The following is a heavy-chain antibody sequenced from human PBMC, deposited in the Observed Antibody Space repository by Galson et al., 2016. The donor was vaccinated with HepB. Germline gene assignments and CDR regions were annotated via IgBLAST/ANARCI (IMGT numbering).Heavy chain of an antibody. CDR1: GFSLSSNGVG. Sequence: PALVKPTQTLTLTCTVSGFSLSSNGVGVGWIRQPPGKALEWLALIFWDDDQRYNPSLKNRVTVTKDTSKNHVVLTVTDMDPVDTTTYFCAHRGLHDSSGYSYSPFDFWGQGILVTVSS. CDR2: IFWDDDQ. J-gene: IGHJ4*02. D-gene: IGHD6-19*01. CDR3: AHRGLHDSSGYSYSPFDF. V-gene: IGHV2-5*02.